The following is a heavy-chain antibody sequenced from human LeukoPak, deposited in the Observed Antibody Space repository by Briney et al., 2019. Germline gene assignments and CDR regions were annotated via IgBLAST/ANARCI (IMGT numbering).Heavy chain of an antibody. D-gene: IGHD6-19*01. Sequence: ASVKVCCKASGYTFTGYYMHWVRQAPGQGLEWMGWINPNSGGTNYAQKFQGRVTMTRDTSISTAYMELSRLRSDDTAVYYCAVLSLSGWRNPFDYWGQGTLVTVSS. V-gene: IGHV1-2*02. CDR2: INPNSGGT. CDR3: AVLSLSGWRNPFDY. CDR1: GYTFTGYY. J-gene: IGHJ4*02.